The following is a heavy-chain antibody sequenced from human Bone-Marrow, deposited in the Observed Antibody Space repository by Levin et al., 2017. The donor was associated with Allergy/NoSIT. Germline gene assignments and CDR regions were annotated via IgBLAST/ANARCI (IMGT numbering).Heavy chain of an antibody. CDR3: ARVMVVAATGTDLTTYYFDY. CDR2: IKPNSGGT. CDR1: GYTFIGYY. J-gene: IGHJ4*02. Sequence: GASVKVSCKASGYTFIGYYIHWVRQAPGQGLEWMGRIKPNSGGTDYAQKFQGRVTMTRDTSISTAYMELSRLRSDDTAVYYCARVMVVAATGTDLTTYYFDYWGQGTLVTVSS. V-gene: IGHV1-2*06. D-gene: IGHD2-15*01.